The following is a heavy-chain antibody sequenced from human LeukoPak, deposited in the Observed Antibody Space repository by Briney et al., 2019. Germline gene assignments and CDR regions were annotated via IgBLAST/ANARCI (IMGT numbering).Heavy chain of an antibody. V-gene: IGHV3-72*01. CDR2: TRNKANSYTT. CDR3: ARQSRTCSGDSCYQLDAFDI. Sequence: PGGSLSLSYAASGFTFSDHYMDWVRQSPGKGLEWVGRTRNKANSYTTEYAASVKGRFIISRDDSKSSLYLQMNSLKTEDTAVYYCARQSRTCSGDSCYQLDAFDIWGHGTMVTVSS. J-gene: IGHJ3*02. CDR1: GFTFSDHY. D-gene: IGHD2-15*01.